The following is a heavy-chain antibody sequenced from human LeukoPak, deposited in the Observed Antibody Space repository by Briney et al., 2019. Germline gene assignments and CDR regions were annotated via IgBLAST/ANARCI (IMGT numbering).Heavy chain of an antibody. V-gene: IGHV3-48*01. J-gene: IGHJ4*02. CDR3: ASAGNSGY. Sequence: GGSLRLSCAVSGFTFSSYSMNWVRQAPGKGLEWVSYISYSGSTIYYADSVKGRFTISGDNGKNSLNLQMNSLRAEDTAVYYCASAGNSGYWGQGTLVTVSS. CDR1: GFTFSSYS. D-gene: IGHD5-12*01. CDR2: ISYSGSTI.